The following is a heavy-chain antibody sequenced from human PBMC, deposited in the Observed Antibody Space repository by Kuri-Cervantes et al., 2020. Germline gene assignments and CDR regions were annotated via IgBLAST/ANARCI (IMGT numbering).Heavy chain of an antibody. D-gene: IGHD3-22*01. J-gene: IGHJ4*02. CDR1: GFSFSTYG. CDR3: AKEVITSH. Sequence: GGSLRLSCAASGFSFSTYGMHWVRQAPDKGLEWVAFIRSDANIIHYSDSVRGRFTISRDNSRNTLYLQMDSLRLEDTAIYYCAKEVITSHWGQGTLVTVSS. CDR2: IRSDANII. V-gene: IGHV3-30*02.